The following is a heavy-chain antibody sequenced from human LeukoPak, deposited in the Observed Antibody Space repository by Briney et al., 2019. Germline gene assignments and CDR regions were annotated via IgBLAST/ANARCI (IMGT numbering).Heavy chain of an antibody. D-gene: IGHD2-21*01. V-gene: IGHV3-23*01. CDR1: GFTFTNYA. CDR3: VVVSYCAVDCYDY. CDR2: IRGSGGRT. Sequence: PGGSLRLSCAASGFTFTNYAMSWVRQAPGKGLEWVSAIRGSGGRTYYADSVRGRFTISRDNSKSTVYVQMSSLRAEDTAVYFCVVVSYCAVDCYDYWGQGTLVTVSS. J-gene: IGHJ4*02.